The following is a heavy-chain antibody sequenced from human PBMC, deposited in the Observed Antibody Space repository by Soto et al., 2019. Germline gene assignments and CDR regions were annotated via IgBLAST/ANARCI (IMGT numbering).Heavy chain of an antibody. CDR2: IIPIFGTA. J-gene: IGHJ6*02. Sequence: QVQLVQSGAEVKKPGSSVKVSCNASGGTFSSYAISWVRQAPGQGLEWMGGIIPIFGTANYAQKFQGRVTITADKSTSTAYMELSSLRSEDTAVYYCARENNYPSYYYYGMDVWGQGTTVTVSS. CDR1: GGTFSSYA. V-gene: IGHV1-69*06. D-gene: IGHD3-10*01. CDR3: ARENNYPSYYYYGMDV.